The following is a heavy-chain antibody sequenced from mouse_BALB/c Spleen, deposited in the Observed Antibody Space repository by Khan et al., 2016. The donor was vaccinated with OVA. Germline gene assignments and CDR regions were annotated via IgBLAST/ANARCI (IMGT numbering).Heavy chain of an antibody. J-gene: IGHJ4*01. CDR2: INTYTGEP. CDR1: GHTFTKYG. CDR3: ARPPYFSYVMDN. V-gene: IGHV9-3-1*01. Sequence: VQLQESGPELKKPGETVKISCKASGHTFTKYGMNWVKQAPGKGLKWMGWINTYTGEPTYADDFNGRFAFSLETSASTAYLQINNPKNEDTATYFCARPPYFSYVMDNWGQGTSVTVSS. D-gene: IGHD2-10*01.